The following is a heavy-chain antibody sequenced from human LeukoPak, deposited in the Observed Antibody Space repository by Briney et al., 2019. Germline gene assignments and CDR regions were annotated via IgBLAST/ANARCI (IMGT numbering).Heavy chain of an antibody. D-gene: IGHD3-22*01. CDR2: VNPHSGGT. CDR1: GYTFTEYY. Sequence: VXVXXKXSGYTFTEYYIHWVRQAPGHGLEWMGWVNPHSGGTNFAQSFRGRVTLTRDTSGTTAYMEMNRLEDDETAIYYCAXXDNXYDSRLLLNWGQGTQIIVSS. V-gene: IGHV1-2*02. J-gene: IGHJ4*02. CDR3: AXXDNXYDSRLLLN.